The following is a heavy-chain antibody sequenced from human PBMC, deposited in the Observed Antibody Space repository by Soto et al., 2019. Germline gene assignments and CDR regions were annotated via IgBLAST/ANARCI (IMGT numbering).Heavy chain of an antibody. V-gene: IGHV3-23*01. CDR3: AKDPYSDVWSGYFPYFDY. J-gene: IGHJ4*02. Sequence: PVGSLRLSCSASGFTFSNCAMSWVRQAPGKGLEWVSTISGRGGSTYYADFVKGRFTISRDSSKDALYLEMNSLRADDTAVYFCAKDPYSDVWSGYFPYFDYWAQGILVTVSS. D-gene: IGHD3-3*01. CDR1: GFTFSNCA. CDR2: ISGRGGST.